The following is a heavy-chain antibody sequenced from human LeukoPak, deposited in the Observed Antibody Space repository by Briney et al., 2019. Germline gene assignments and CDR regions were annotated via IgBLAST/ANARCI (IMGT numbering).Heavy chain of an antibody. D-gene: IGHD2-15*01. V-gene: IGHV1-3*03. CDR3: ARGDCSGGSCYTS. J-gene: IGHJ5*02. Sequence: ASVKVSCKASGYTFTSYAIHWVRQAPGQRREWMGWINAGNGNTEYSQEFQGRVTITRDTSASTAYMELSSPRSEDMAVYYCARGDCSGGSCYTSWGQGTLVTVSS. CDR1: GYTFTSYA. CDR2: INAGNGNT.